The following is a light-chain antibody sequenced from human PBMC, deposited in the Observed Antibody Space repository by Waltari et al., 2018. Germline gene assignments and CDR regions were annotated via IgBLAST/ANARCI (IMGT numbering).Light chain of an antibody. CDR2: GAT. CDR3: QQYFDWPLYT. V-gene: IGKV3D-15*01. Sequence: EVVMTQSPATLSVSPGQRATLPCRASPSVSSTLAWYHQRPGQAPRLVIYGATTWATGIPARFTGRGSGTEFTLTISSLQSDDSGIYFCQQYFDWPLYTFGQGTKLEIK. J-gene: IGKJ2*01. CDR1: PSVSST.